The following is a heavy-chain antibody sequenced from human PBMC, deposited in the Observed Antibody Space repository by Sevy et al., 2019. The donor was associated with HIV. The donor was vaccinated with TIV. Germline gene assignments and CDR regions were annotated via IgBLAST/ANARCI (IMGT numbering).Heavy chain of an antibody. J-gene: IGHJ3*02. CDR3: ARGIAVAGTIAFDI. Sequence: GGSLRLSCAASGFTFSSYWMSWVRQAPGKGLEWVANIKQDGSEKYYVDSVKGRFIISRDNAKNSLYLQMNSLRAEDTAVYYCARGIAVAGTIAFDIWGQGTMVTVSS. CDR1: GFTFSSYW. D-gene: IGHD6-19*01. V-gene: IGHV3-7*03. CDR2: IKQDGSEK.